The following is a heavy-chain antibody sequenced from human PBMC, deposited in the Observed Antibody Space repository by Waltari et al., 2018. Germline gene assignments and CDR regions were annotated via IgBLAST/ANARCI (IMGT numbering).Heavy chain of an antibody. J-gene: IGHJ5*02. CDR1: GGSISSYS. CDR2: IYYSGST. D-gene: IGHD6-6*01. Sequence: QVQLQESGPGLVKPSETLSLTCTVSGGSISSYSWSWIRQPPGKGLEWIGYIYYSGSTNYNPSLKSRVTISVDTSKNQFSLKLSSVTAADTAVYYCARDMRSSPVYNWFDPWGQGTLVTVSS. V-gene: IGHV4-59*01. CDR3: ARDMRSSPVYNWFDP.